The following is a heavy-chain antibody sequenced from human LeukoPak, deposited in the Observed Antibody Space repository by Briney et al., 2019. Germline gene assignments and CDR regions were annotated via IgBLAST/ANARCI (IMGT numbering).Heavy chain of an antibody. V-gene: IGHV4-39*07. CDR1: GTYISSSSYY. CDR3: ARSGYSGYDWNY. CDR2: MYYSGST. Sequence: SETLSLTFTVSGTYISSSSYYWGWIRQPPGKGLEWIVSMYYSGSTYYNPSLESRVTISVDTSKNQFSLKMNSVTAADTAVYYCARSGYSGYDWNYWAQGTLVTVSS. J-gene: IGHJ4*02. D-gene: IGHD5-12*01.